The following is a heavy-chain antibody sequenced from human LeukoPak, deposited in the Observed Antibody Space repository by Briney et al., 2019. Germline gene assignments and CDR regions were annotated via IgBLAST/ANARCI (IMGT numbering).Heavy chain of an antibody. D-gene: IGHD6-13*01. J-gene: IGHJ4*02. CDR2: INTNTGNP. CDR3: ARDPEQQLKHFDY. Sequence: ASVKVSCKASGYTLSSYAMNWVRQATGQELEWMGWINTNTGNPTYAQGFTGRFVFSLDTSVSTAYLQISSLKAEDTAVYYCARDPEQQLKHFDYWGQGTLVTVSS. CDR1: GYTLSSYA. V-gene: IGHV7-4-1*02.